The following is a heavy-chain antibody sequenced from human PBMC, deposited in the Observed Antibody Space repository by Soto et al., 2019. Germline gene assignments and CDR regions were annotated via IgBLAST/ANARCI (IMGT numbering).Heavy chain of an antibody. D-gene: IGHD2-21*02. Sequence: LVESGGGLVSPGGSLRLSCVASGFRFSDHSMTWVRQSPGKGLQWIAYISSSSDNIYYAESVRGRFTVSRDNAKNALFLEMYSLRDDDTATYYCARLPKGSLVTAWGQGTRVTVSS. CDR2: ISSSSDNI. CDR3: ARLPKGSLVTA. V-gene: IGHV3-48*02. CDR1: GFRFSDHS. J-gene: IGHJ4*02.